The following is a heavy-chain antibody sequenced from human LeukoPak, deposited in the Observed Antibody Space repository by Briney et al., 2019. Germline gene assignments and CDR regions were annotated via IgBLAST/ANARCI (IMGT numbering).Heavy chain of an antibody. V-gene: IGHV1-2*02. Sequence: GASVKASCKASGDTFTAYYMHWVRQAPGQGLEWMGWITPNSGGTNYAQKFQGRVTMTRDTSISTAYMELSRLRSHDTAVYYCARGAHYHDSSEGYDYWGQGTLVTVSS. CDR1: GDTFTAYY. CDR3: ARGAHYHDSSEGYDY. D-gene: IGHD3-22*01. J-gene: IGHJ4*02. CDR2: ITPNSGGT.